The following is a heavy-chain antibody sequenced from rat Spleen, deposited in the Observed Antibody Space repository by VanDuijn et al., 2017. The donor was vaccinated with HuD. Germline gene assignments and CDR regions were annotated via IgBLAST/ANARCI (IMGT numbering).Heavy chain of an antibody. V-gene: IGHV5-7*01. CDR2: LSYDASAP. Sequence: EVQLVESDGGLVQPGRSLKLSCAASGFTFSDYYMAWVRQAPTKGLEWVATLSYDASAPYYRDSVKGRFTISRENAQNTLYLQMDSLRSEDTATYYCTRGETTRAHNWFAYWGQGVMVTVSS. CDR1: GFTFSDYY. D-gene: IGHD1-4*01. CDR3: TRGETTRAHNWFAY. J-gene: IGHJ2*01.